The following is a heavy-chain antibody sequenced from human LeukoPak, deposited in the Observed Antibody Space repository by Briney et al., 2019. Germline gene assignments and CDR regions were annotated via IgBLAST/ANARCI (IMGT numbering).Heavy chain of an antibody. CDR2: IKQDGSEK. D-gene: IGHD5-18*01. CDR3: ARDVDTAMPGPDAFDI. J-gene: IGHJ3*02. V-gene: IGHV3-7*01. CDR1: GFTFCSYW. Sequence: RGSPRLSRAASGFTFCSYWMSWVRQAPREGLGWVANIKQDGSEKYYVDSVKGRFTISRDNAKNSLYLQMNSLRAEDTAVYYCARDVDTAMPGPDAFDIWGQGTMVTVSS.